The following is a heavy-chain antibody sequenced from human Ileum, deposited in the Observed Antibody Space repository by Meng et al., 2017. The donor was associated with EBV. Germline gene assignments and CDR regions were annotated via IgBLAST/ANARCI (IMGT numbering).Heavy chain of an antibody. Sequence: HLQDPVPRLGKPAKTLALTFAVSGDSINWGGYHWSWIRQPPGKGLEWIGFIYDSGTAYYTPSLKSRAIISVDTSKNHFSLTLTSVTAADTAVYYCAPYSRGGSGLGYWGQGTLVTVSS. V-gene: IGHV4-30-4*01. CDR3: APYSRGGSGLGY. J-gene: IGHJ4*02. CDR1: GDSINWGGYH. CDR2: IYDSGTA. D-gene: IGHD3-16*01.